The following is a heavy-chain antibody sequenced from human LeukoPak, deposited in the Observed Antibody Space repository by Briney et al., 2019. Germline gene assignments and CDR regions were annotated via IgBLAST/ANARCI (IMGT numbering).Heavy chain of an antibody. J-gene: IGHJ4*02. CDR2: IYTSGNT. D-gene: IGHD5-18*01. Sequence: PSQTLSLTCTVSGGSLSSGGYYWRWIRQPAGKGLEWIGRIYTSGNTNYNPSLKSRVTISVDTSKNQFSLKLSSVTAADTAVYYCAREGGYSYGDAPLHFDYWGQGTLVTVSS. CDR1: GGSLSSGGYY. V-gene: IGHV4-61*02. CDR3: AREGGYSYGDAPLHFDY.